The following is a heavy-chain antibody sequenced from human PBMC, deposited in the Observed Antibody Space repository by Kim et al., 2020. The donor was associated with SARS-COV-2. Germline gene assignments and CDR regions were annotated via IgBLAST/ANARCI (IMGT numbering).Heavy chain of an antibody. V-gene: IGHV4-59*01. CDR3: ARAEGGSTWGY. J-gene: IGHJ4*02. CDR1: GGSISSYY. CDR2: IYYSGST. D-gene: IGHD3-16*01. Sequence: SETLSLTCTVSGGSISSYYWSWIRQPPGKGLEWIGYIYYSGSTNYNPSLKSRVTISVDTSKNQFSLKLSSVTAADTAVYYCARAEGGSTWGYWGQGTLVTVSS.